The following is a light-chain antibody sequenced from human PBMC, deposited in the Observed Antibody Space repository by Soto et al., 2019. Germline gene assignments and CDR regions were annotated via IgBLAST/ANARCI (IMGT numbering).Light chain of an antibody. CDR1: QAIRNG. J-gene: IGKJ1*01. CDR2: IAS. CDR3: LQHNNYPWT. V-gene: IGKV1-17*01. Sequence: DIQMTQSPSSLSASVGDRVTITCRASQAIRNGVGWYQQKPGKDPNRLIYIASRLESGVPPRFSGSGFGTEVTHTSSGRQPEDFATYYCLQHNNYPWTFGQGTRVEIK.